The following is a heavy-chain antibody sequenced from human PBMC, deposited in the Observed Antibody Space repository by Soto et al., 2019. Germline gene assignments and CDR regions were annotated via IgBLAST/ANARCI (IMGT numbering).Heavy chain of an antibody. CDR2: IIPIFGTA. D-gene: IGHD5-12*01. V-gene: IGHV1-69*01. CDR3: ARGGREAMATFDY. Sequence: QVQLVQSGAEVKKPGSSVKVSCKASGGTFSSYAISWVRQAPGQGLEWMGGIIPIFGTANSAQKFQGRVTITADESTSTADMGLSSLRSEDTAVYYCARGGREAMATFDYWGQGTLVTVSS. J-gene: IGHJ4*02. CDR1: GGTFSSYA.